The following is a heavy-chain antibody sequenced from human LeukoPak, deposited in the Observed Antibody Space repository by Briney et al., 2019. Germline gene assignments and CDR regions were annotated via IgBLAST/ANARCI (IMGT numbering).Heavy chain of an antibody. D-gene: IGHD5-12*01. CDR2: IWYDGSNK. V-gene: IGHV3-30*02. Sequence: GGSLRLSCAASGFTFSNYGIHWVRQAPGKGLEWVAFIWYDGSNKYYADSVKGRFTISRDNSKNTLYLQMNSLRAEDTAVYYCAKNSGYGQLFDYWGQGTLVTVSS. CDR3: AKNSGYGQLFDY. J-gene: IGHJ4*02. CDR1: GFTFSNYG.